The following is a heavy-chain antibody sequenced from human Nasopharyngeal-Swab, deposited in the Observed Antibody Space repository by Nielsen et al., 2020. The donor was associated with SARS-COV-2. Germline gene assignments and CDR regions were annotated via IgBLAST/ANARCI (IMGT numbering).Heavy chain of an antibody. V-gene: IGHV4-38-2*02. CDR2: MYPSGST. CDR3: ARGAPGY. CDR1: GYSISSGYY. J-gene: IGHJ4*01. Sequence: SQTLSLTCSVSGYSISSGYYWDWIRQPPGKGLEWIGTMYPSGSTYYNPSLKSRLAISIDTSKKQFSLKLSSVTAADTAVYYCARGAPGYWGQGTLVTVSS.